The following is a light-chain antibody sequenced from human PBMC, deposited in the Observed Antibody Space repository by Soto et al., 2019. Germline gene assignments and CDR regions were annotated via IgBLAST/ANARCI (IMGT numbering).Light chain of an antibody. CDR1: QSILYSSNNKNY. CDR2: WAS. V-gene: IGKV4-1*01. CDR3: QQYYSTPPYT. J-gene: IGKJ2*01. Sequence: DIVMTQSPDSLAVSLGERATINCKSSQSILYSSNNKNYLAWYQQKPGQPPKLLIYWASTRESGVPDRFSGSGSGTEFTRTISSLQAEDVAVYYCQQYYSTPPYTFGQGTKLEI.